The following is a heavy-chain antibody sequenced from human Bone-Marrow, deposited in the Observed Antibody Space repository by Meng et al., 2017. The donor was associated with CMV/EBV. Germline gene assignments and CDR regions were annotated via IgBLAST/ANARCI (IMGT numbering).Heavy chain of an antibody. CDR3: AGDRKQLVPDFGY. J-gene: IGHJ4*02. CDR1: GYTFTSCG. Sequence: ASVKVSRKASGYTFTSCGISWVRQAPGQGLEWMGWISAYNGNTNYAQKLQGRVTMTTDTSTSTAYMELRSLRSDDTAVYYCAGDRKQLVPDFGYWGQGTLVTVSS. CDR2: ISAYNGNT. V-gene: IGHV1-18*01. D-gene: IGHD6-6*01.